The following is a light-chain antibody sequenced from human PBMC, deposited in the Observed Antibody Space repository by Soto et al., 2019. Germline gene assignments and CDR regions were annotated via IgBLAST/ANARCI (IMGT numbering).Light chain of an antibody. Sequence: QSALTQPPSASGTPGQRVTICCSGSSSNIGSNYVYWYQQLPGTAPKLLIYSNNQRPSGVPDRFSGSKSGTSASLAISGLRSEDEADYYCAAWDDSLSGNVVFGGGTKLTVL. CDR3: AAWDDSLSGNVV. CDR1: SSNIGSNY. V-gene: IGLV1-47*02. CDR2: SNN. J-gene: IGLJ2*01.